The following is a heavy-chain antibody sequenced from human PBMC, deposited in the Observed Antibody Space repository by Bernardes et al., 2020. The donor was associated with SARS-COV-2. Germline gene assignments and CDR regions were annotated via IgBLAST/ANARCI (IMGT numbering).Heavy chain of an antibody. CDR2: IYSGGTT. V-gene: IGHV3-53*01. CDR3: ASSTKWEYFAY. J-gene: IGHJ4*02. CDR1: GFTVRSNS. Sequence: GGSLRLSCAASGFTVRSNSMTWVRQAPGKGLEWVSVIYSGGTTYYSESAMGRFSISRDNSKNTLSLQMHSLRAEDTAVCYCASSTKWEYFAYWGQGPLVTVSS. D-gene: IGHD1-26*01.